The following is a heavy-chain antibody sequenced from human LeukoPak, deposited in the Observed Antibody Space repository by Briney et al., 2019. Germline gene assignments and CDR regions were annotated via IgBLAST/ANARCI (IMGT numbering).Heavy chain of an antibody. CDR2: IWYDGSNK. Sequence: GGSLRLSCAASGFTFSSYGMHWVRQAPGKGLEWVAVIWYDGSNKYYADSVKGQFTISRDNSKNTLYLQMNSLRAEDTAVYYCAIHLGYSGYDHGGDAFDIWGQGTMVTVSS. V-gene: IGHV3-33*01. CDR3: AIHLGYSGYDHGGDAFDI. J-gene: IGHJ3*02. D-gene: IGHD5-12*01. CDR1: GFTFSSYG.